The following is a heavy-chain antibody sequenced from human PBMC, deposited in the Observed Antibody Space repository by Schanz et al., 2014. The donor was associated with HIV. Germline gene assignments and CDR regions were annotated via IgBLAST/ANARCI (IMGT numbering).Heavy chain of an antibody. Sequence: QVQLVESGGGVVQPGRSLRLSCAASGFTFDSYGMHWVRQAPGKGLEWVAVISYDGRNKYYADSVKGRLTISRDKSKNTLYLQMNSLRAEDTAVYYCAKFGRLLGNFDDWGQGTLVTVSS. J-gene: IGHJ4*02. CDR3: AKFGRLLGNFDD. CDR2: ISYDGRNK. CDR1: GFTFDSYG. V-gene: IGHV3-30*18. D-gene: IGHD2-15*01.